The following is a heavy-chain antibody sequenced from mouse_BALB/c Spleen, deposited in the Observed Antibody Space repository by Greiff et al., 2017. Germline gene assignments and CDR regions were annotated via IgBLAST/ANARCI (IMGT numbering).Heavy chain of an antibody. Sequence: EVQLQQSGPGLVKPSQSLSLTCTVTGYSITSDYAWNWIRQFPGNKLEWMGYISYSGSTSYNPSLKSRISITRDTSKNQFFLQLNSVTTEDTATYYCARSPDYYGSSYIDYWGQGTTLTVSS. CDR1: GYSITSDYA. CDR3: ARSPDYYGSSYIDY. D-gene: IGHD1-1*01. CDR2: ISYSGST. J-gene: IGHJ2*01. V-gene: IGHV3-2*02.